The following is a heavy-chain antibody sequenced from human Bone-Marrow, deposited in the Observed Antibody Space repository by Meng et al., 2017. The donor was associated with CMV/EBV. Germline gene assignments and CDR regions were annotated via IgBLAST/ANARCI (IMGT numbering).Heavy chain of an antibody. Sequence: GESLKISCAASGFTFSSYAMSWVRQAPGKGLEWVSAISGSGGSTYYADSVKGRFTISRDNSKNTLYLQMNSLRAEDTAVYYGARVDCSSTSGSDDAFDIWGQGTMVTVSS. CDR3: ARVDCSSTSGSDDAFDI. V-gene: IGHV3-23*01. D-gene: IGHD2-2*01. CDR2: ISGSGGST. J-gene: IGHJ3*02. CDR1: GFTFSSYA.